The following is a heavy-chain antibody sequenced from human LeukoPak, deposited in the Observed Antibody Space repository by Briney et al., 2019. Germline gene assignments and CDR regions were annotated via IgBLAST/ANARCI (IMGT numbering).Heavy chain of an antibody. J-gene: IGHJ4*02. CDR2: INHSGST. CDR3: ARGTSSSWSRGPLLFDY. V-gene: IGHV4-34*01. D-gene: IGHD6-13*01. Sequence: SETLSLTWAVYGGSFSGYYWSWIRQPPGKGLEWIGEINHSGSTNHNPSLKSRVTISVDTSKNQFSLKVSSVTAADTAVYYSARGTSSSWSRGPLLFDYWGQGTLVTVSS. CDR1: GGSFSGYY.